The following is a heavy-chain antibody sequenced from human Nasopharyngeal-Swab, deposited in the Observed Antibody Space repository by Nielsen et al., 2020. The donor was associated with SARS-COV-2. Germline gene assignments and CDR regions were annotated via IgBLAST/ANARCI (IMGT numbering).Heavy chain of an antibody. CDR2: INLDGSEK. D-gene: IGHD1-7*01. CDR1: GFPFSAYW. CDR3: ARGGNYAPFDY. Sequence: GESLKISCVASGFPFSAYWMTWVRQAPGKGLEWVANINLDGSEKYYVDSVKSRFTISRDNAKNSLYLQMNSLRVEDTAVYYCARGGNYAPFDYWGQGTLVTVSS. J-gene: IGHJ4*02. V-gene: IGHV3-7*01.